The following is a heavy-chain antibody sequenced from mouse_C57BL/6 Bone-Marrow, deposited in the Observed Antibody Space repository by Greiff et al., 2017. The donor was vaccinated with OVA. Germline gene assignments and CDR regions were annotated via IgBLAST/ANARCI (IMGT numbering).Heavy chain of an antibody. J-gene: IGHJ2*01. CDR3: TRAIYYDPSFDY. V-gene: IGHV5-9-1*02. D-gene: IGHD2-4*01. CDR2: ISSGGDYI. CDR1: GFTFSSYA. Sequence: EVHLVESGGDLVKPGGSLKLSCAASGFTFSSYAMSWVRQTPEKRLEWVAYISSGGDYIYYADTVKGRFTISRDNARNTLYLQMSSLKSEDTAMYYCTRAIYYDPSFDYWGQGTTLTVSS.